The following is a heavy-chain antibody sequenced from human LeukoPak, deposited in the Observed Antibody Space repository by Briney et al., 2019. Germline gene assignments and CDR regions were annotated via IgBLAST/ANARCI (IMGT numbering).Heavy chain of an antibody. CDR1: GFTFSAYN. Sequence: GGSLRLSCAVSGFTFSAYNIHWVRQAPGKGLEWVAFIRHDETSKYYIDSVKGRFTISRDNSKNTLYLQMNSLRPEDTAVYYCVKDYGSGTCALDYWGQGALVTVSS. J-gene: IGHJ4*02. D-gene: IGHD3-10*01. V-gene: IGHV3-30*02. CDR2: IRHDETSK. CDR3: VKDYGSGTCALDY.